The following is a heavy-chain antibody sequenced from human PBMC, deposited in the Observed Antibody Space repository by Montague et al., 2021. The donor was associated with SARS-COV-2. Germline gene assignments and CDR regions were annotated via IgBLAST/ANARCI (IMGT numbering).Heavy chain of an antibody. Sequence: SETLSLTCTVSGGSISSYYWSWIRQPPGKGLEWIGYIYYSGSTNYNPSLKSRVTISVDTSKNQFSLKLSSVTAVDTAVYYCARIWYSSGYQGIYYFDYWGQGTLVTVSS. J-gene: IGHJ4*02. D-gene: IGHD3-22*01. CDR1: GGSISSYY. V-gene: IGHV4-59*01. CDR3: ARIWYSSGYQGIYYFDY. CDR2: IYYSGST.